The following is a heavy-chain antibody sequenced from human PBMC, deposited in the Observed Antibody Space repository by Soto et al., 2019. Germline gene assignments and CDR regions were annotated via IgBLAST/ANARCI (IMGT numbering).Heavy chain of an antibody. CDR3: SYFDSSGYVSTWVDP. D-gene: IGHD3-22*01. CDR2: IIGSGGST. J-gene: IGHJ5*02. Sequence: VGSLRVSCAAAGFTFSIYAMSWVRQAPGKGLEWVSTIIGSGGSTYYADSVNGRFTISRDNSKNTLYLQMSSLRGEDTAVYSCSYFDSSGYVSTWVDPWGQATVVTVSS. CDR1: GFTFSIYA. V-gene: IGHV3-23*01.